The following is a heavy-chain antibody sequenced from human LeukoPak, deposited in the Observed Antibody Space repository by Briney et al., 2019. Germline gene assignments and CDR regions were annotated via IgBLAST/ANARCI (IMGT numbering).Heavy chain of an antibody. D-gene: IGHD2-15*01. CDR3: ARAYPYSAYFDY. CDR1: GGTFSSYA. V-gene: IGHV1-69*05. Sequence: PVKVSCKASGGTFSSYAISWVRQAPGQGLEWMGGITPIFGTANYAQKFQGSVTITTDESTSTAYMELSSLRSEDTAVYYCARAYPYSAYFDYWGQGTLVTVSS. CDR2: ITPIFGTA. J-gene: IGHJ4*02.